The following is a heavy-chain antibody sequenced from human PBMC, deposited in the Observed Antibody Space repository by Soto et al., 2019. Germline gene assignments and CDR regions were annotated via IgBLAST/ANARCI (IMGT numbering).Heavy chain of an antibody. J-gene: IGHJ6*02. D-gene: IGHD3-3*01. CDR3: ASEAVTIFGVVIYYYGMDV. CDR2: IYYSGST. CDR1: GGSISSYY. V-gene: IGHV4-59*08. Sequence: LSLTCTVSGGSISSYYWSWIRQPPGKGLEWIGYIYYSGSTNYNPSLKSRVTISVDTSKNQFSLKLSSVTAADTAVYYCASEAVTIFGVVIYYYGMDVWGQGTTVTVSS.